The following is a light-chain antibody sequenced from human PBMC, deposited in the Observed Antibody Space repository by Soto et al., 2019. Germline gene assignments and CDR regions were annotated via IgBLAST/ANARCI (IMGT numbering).Light chain of an antibody. Sequence: DIQLTQSPSFLSASVGDRVTITCRASQVISTGLAWYQQKSGKAPKLLIHTPFTLQSGVPSRFSANGSLTEFTSSINTLQPEYFATYYEQQRNNYPTTFGQGTRLDMK. V-gene: IGKV1-9*01. J-gene: IGKJ5*01. CDR1: QVISTG. CDR3: QQRNNYPTT. CDR2: TPF.